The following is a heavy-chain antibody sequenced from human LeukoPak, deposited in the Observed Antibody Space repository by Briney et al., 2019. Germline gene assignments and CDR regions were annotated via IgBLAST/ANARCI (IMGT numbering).Heavy chain of an antibody. CDR3: ARDRSYDGSFDY. V-gene: IGHV3-64*01. J-gene: IGHJ4*02. CDR1: GFTSSNYA. D-gene: IGHD3-22*01. Sequence: GGSLRLSCAASGFTSSNYAMHWVRQAPGKGLEYVSDISSNGGSTYYANSVKGRFTISRDNSKNTLYLQMGSLRAEDMAVYYCARDRSYDGSFDYWGQGTLVTVSS. CDR2: ISSNGGST.